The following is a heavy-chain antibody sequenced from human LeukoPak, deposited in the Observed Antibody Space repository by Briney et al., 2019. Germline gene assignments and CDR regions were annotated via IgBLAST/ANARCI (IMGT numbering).Heavy chain of an antibody. CDR3: AKLLRGVIVPYFDY. CDR2: ISGSGSST. Sequence: GGSLRLSCAASGFTFSSYAMSWVRQAPGRGLEWFSAISGSGSSTHYGDSVKGRFTISRDNSRNTLYLRLNRLRAEDTAVYYCAKLLRGVIVPYFDYWGQGTLVTVSS. J-gene: IGHJ4*02. D-gene: IGHD3-10*01. CDR1: GFTFSSYA. V-gene: IGHV3-23*01.